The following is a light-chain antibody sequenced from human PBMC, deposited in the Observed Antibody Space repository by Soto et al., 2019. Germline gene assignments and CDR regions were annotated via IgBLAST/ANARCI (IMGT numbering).Light chain of an antibody. CDR3: AAWDDSLSGGV. CDR1: SSNIGSNY. V-gene: IGLV1-47*01. CDR2: RNN. J-gene: IGLJ1*01. Sequence: QSVLTQPPSASGTPGQSVTISCSGSSSNIGSNYVYWYQQLPGTAPKLLIYRNNQRPSGVPDRFSGSKSGTSASLAISGLRSEDEADYYCAAWDDSLSGGVFGTGTKVTVL.